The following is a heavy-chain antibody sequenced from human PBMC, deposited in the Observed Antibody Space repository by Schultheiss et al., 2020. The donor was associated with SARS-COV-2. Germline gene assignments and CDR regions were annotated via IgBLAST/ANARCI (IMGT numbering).Heavy chain of an antibody. CDR2: VYSGGTT. Sequence: GGSLRLSCAASGFTVSSNYMNWVRQAPGKGLEWVSVVYSGGTTYYADSVKGRFTISRDNSKNTLYLQMNSLRAEDTAVYYCARPVDTMTTVTTNYWGQGTLVTVSS. CDR1: GFTVSSNY. V-gene: IGHV3-53*05. D-gene: IGHD4-17*01. CDR3: ARPVDTMTTVTTNY. J-gene: IGHJ4*02.